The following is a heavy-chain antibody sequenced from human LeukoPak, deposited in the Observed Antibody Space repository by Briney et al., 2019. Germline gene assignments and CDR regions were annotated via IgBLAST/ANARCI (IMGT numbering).Heavy chain of an antibody. J-gene: IGHJ3*02. CDR3: ATLGYCSSTSCSNWEDI. V-gene: IGHV1-24*01. D-gene: IGHD2-2*01. CDR1: GYTLTELS. Sequence: ASVKVSCTVSGYTLTELSMHWVRQAPGKGLEWMGGFDPEDGETIYAQKFQGRVTMTEDTSTDTAYMELSSLRSEDTAVYYCATLGYCSSTSCSNWEDIWGQGTMVTVSS. CDR2: FDPEDGET.